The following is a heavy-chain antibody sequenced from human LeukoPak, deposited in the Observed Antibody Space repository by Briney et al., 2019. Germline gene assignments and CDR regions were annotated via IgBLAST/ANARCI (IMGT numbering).Heavy chain of an antibody. J-gene: IGHJ5*02. V-gene: IGHV1-46*01. CDR1: GYTFTSNY. Sequence: ASVKVSCKAFGYTFTSNYMHWVRQAPAQGPEWMGVISPSGGSTTYAQKFQGRVTLTRDMSTSTDYLELSSLRSEDTAVYYCARDNSVRDEAWWFNPRGQGTLVTVSS. CDR3: ARDNSVRDEAWWFNP. CDR2: ISPSGGST. D-gene: IGHD5-24*01.